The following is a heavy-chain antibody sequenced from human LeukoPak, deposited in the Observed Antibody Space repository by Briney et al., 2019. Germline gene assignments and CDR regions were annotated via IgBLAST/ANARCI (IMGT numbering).Heavy chain of an antibody. D-gene: IGHD3-22*01. J-gene: IGHJ6*02. Sequence: DSVKGRFTISRDISKNTLYLLMNSLIPEDTAVYYCARDYYDSSAYYGMDVWGQGTTVTVSS. V-gene: IGHV3-53*01. CDR3: ARDYYDSSAYYGMDV.